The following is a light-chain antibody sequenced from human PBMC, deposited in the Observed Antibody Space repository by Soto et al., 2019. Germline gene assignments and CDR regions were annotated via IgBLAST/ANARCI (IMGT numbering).Light chain of an antibody. CDR2: DDG. V-gene: IGLV3-21*03. J-gene: IGLJ2*01. CDR1: NIGSKS. CDR3: QVWDSSSDHVV. Sequence: SYELTQPPSVSVAPGSTATITCGGNNIGSKSVHWYQQRPRQAPVLVVYDDGDRPSGIPERFAGSNSGNTATLTISRVEAGDEADYYCQVWDSSSDHVVFGGGTKVTVL.